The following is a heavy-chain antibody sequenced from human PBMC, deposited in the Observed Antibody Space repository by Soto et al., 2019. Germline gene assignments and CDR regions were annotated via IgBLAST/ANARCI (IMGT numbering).Heavy chain of an antibody. D-gene: IGHD4-17*01. CDR3: ARPHLSDYAFDV. V-gene: IGHV4-59*08. CDR2: IDYSGST. CDR1: GGSINNHY. J-gene: IGHJ3*01. Sequence: PSETLSLTCTVSGGSINNHYWSWIRQPPGKGLEWIGYIDYSGSTNYNPSLKSRVTISVDTSKNQISLKLSSVTAADTAVYYCARPHLSDYAFDVWGQGAMVTVSS.